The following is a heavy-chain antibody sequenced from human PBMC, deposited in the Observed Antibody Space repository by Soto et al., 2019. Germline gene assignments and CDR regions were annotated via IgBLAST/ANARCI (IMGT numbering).Heavy chain of an antibody. CDR2: MNPSGGST. D-gene: IGHD1-1*01. V-gene: IGHV1-46*03. CDR3: SRGYPPRDQLGNLPGAF. Sequence: VRLSRKASGSTFTSYYIQWVRQAPGQGLEWMGIMNPSGGSTNYEQNFRVRVTMNRDTSTSTVYMERSSLRSEDTSLYYCSRGYPPRDQLGNLPGAFWGQGTLVTVSS. J-gene: IGHJ4*02. CDR1: GSTFTSYY.